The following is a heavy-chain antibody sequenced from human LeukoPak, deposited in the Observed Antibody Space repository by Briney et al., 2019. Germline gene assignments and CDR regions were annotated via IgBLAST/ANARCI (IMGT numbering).Heavy chain of an antibody. CDR1: GFTFSNYG. Sequence: GGSLRLSCAASGFTFSNYGMHWVRQAPGKGLEWVAFIRYDGNNKYYADSVKGRFTISRDNSKNTLYLQMNSLRAEDTAVYYCVKAGNLGGSNYLYYYYMDVWGKGTTVTISS. D-gene: IGHD1-26*01. CDR3: VKAGNLGGSNYLYYYYMDV. J-gene: IGHJ6*03. V-gene: IGHV3-30*02. CDR2: IRYDGNNK.